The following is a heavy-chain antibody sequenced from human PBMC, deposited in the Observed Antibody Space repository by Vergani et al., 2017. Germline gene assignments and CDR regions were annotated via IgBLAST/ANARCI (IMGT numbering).Heavy chain of an antibody. V-gene: IGHV1-69*01. CDR1: GYTFTSYD. CDR2: IIPIFGTA. CDR3: ATDYGGNGWFDP. Sequence: QVQLVQSGAEVKKPGASVKVSCKASGYTFTSYDINWVRQATGQGLEWMGGIIPIFGTANYAQKFQGRVTITADESTSTAYMELSSLRSEDTAVYYCATDYGGNGWFDPWGQGTLVTVSS. J-gene: IGHJ5*02. D-gene: IGHD4-23*01.